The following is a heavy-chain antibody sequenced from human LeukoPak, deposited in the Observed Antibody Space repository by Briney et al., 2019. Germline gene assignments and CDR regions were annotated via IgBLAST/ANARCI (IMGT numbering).Heavy chain of an antibody. J-gene: IGHJ4*02. V-gene: IGHV3-30*04. CDR3: ARESKHDYGDHPFPPDY. CDR1: GFSFSTYA. CDR2: ISYDGSNK. D-gene: IGHD4-17*01. Sequence: GGSLRLSCAASGFSFSTYAMHWVRQAPGKGLEWVAVISYDGSNKYYADSVKGRFTISRDNSKNTLYLQMNSLRAEDTAVYYCARESKHDYGDHPFPPDYWGQGTLVTVSS.